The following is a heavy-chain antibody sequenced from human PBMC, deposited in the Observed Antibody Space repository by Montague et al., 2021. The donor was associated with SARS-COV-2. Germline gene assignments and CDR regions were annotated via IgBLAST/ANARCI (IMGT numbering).Heavy chain of an antibody. V-gene: IGHV4-59*01. CDR3: ARLPYDNSYGMDV. Sequence: SETLSLTCTVSGGSISTYYWNWIRQFPGKGLEWIGYIDYSGSTNYNPSLQSRVIISVDRSKIQFSLKLNSVTAADTAIYYCARLPYDNSYGMDVWGQGPTVTVSS. J-gene: IGHJ6*02. CDR2: IDYSGST. D-gene: IGHD3-9*01. CDR1: GGSISTYY.